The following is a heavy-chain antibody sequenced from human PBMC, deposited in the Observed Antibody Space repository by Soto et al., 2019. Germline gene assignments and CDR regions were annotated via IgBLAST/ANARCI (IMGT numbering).Heavy chain of an antibody. V-gene: IGHV1-3*01. J-gene: IGHJ5*02. Sequence: AASVKVSCKASGYTFTSYAMHWVRQAPGQRLEWMGWINAGNGNTKYSQKFQGRVTITRDTSASTAYMELSSLRSEDTAVYYCAKDYGDYQTHFDPWGQGTLVTVSS. CDR2: INAGNGNT. D-gene: IGHD4-17*01. CDR3: AKDYGDYQTHFDP. CDR1: GYTFTSYA.